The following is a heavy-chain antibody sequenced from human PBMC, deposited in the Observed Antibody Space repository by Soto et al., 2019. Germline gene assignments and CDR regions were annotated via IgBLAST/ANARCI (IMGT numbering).Heavy chain of an antibody. Sequence: ETLSLTCTVSGGSISSSSYYWGWIRQPPGKGLEWIGSIYYSGSTYYNPSLKSRVTISVDTSKNQFSLKLSSVTAADTAVYYCARLDYDYVWGSYRSSAFDIWGQGTMVTVSS. V-gene: IGHV4-39*01. D-gene: IGHD3-16*02. J-gene: IGHJ3*02. CDR2: IYYSGST. CDR1: GGSISSSSYY. CDR3: ARLDYDYVWGSYRSSAFDI.